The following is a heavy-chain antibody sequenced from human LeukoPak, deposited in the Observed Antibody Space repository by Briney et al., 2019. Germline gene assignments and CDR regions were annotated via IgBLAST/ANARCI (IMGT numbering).Heavy chain of an antibody. CDR1: GFIVSSKY. Sequence: GGSLRLSCAVSGFIVSSKYMSWVRQAPGKGLEWLSVIHDGDGTYYADSVKARFTISRDNSKSTLYLQMNSLRAEDTALYYCVKDTGLIRGVPDYWGQGTLVTVSS. CDR2: IHDGDGT. V-gene: IGHV3-53*01. CDR3: VKDTGLIRGVPDY. D-gene: IGHD3-10*01. J-gene: IGHJ4*02.